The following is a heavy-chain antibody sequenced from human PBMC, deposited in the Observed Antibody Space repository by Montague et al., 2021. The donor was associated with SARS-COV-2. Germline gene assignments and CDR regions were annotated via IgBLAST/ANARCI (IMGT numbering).Heavy chain of an antibody. V-gene: IGHV4-39*02. CDR3: VRGGYSDWLLPFES. CDR1: GGSITSNSYY. Sequence: SETLSLTCTVSGGSITSNSYYWGWIRQPPGQGLEWIGSIYYSGRHYYNPSLKSRVTMSVDTPKSHFSLNLSSVTAADTAVFYCVRGGYSDWLLPFESWGRGTLVIVSS. J-gene: IGHJ4*02. CDR2: IYYSGRH. D-gene: IGHD3-9*01.